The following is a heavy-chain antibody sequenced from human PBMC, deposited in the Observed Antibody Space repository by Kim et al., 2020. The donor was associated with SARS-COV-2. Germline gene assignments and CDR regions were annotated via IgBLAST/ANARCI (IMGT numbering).Heavy chain of an antibody. V-gene: IGHV4-34*01. Sequence: SETLSLTCNVYGGSFCGYYWGWIRRPPGTGLEWIGEVNPSGGASYNPSLKSRITISLDTSKNQFSLKLTSVTAADTAVYYCARGGVRSGTHLSDAFEIWGLGTMVSVSS. CDR2: VNPSGGA. J-gene: IGHJ3*02. CDR3: ARGGVRSGTHLSDAFEI. CDR1: GGSFCGYY. D-gene: IGHD3-10*01.